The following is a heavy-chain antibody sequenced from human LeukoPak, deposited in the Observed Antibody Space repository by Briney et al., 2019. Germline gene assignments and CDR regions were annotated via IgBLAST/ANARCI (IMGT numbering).Heavy chain of an antibody. Sequence: GGSLRLSCAASGFTSSSYWMRWVRHVPGKGLAWVSRISGDGTARNYADSVKGRFTISRDDAKNTVDLQMNSLRGEDTAVYYCVRGRGSYGWFDPWGQGTLVTVSS. D-gene: IGHD3-10*01. J-gene: IGHJ5*02. CDR2: ISGDGTAR. V-gene: IGHV3-74*01. CDR3: VRGRGSYGWFDP. CDR1: GFTSSSYW.